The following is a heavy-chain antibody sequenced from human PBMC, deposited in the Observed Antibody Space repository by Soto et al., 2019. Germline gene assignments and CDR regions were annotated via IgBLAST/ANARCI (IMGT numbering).Heavy chain of an antibody. J-gene: IGHJ6*03. V-gene: IGHV1-8*01. D-gene: IGHD5-18*01. CDR3: ARCPKGGYSYGPNYYYYYMDV. CDR2: MNPNSGNT. CDR1: GYTFTSYD. Sequence: ASVKVSCKASGYTFTSYDINWVRQATGQGLEWMGWMNPNSGNTGYAQKFQGRVAMTRNTSISTAYMELSSLRSEDTAVYYCARCPKGGYSYGPNYYYYYMDVWGKGTTVTVSS.